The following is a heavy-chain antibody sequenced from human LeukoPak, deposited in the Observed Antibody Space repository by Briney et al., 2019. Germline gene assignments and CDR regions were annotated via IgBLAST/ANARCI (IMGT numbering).Heavy chain of an antibody. Sequence: PSETLSLTCTVSVGSISSGGYYWSWIRQPPGKGLEWIGYIYYSGSTYYNPSLKSRVTISVDTSKNQFSLKLSPVTAADTAVYYCTRACSSGSSDYWGQGILVTVSS. D-gene: IGHD3-10*01. CDR3: TRACSSGSSDY. J-gene: IGHJ4*02. V-gene: IGHV4-31*03. CDR2: IYYSGST. CDR1: VGSISSGGYY.